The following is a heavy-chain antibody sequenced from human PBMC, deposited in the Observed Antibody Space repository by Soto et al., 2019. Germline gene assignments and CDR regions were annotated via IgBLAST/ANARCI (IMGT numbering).Heavy chain of an antibody. CDR1: GGSISSSNW. CDR3: ARLGIEAALDYYGMDV. D-gene: IGHD6-13*01. Sequence: PSETLSLTCAVSGGSISSSNWWSWVRQPPGKGLEWIGEIYHSGSTNYNPSLKSRVTISVDKSKNQFSLKLSSVTAADTAVYYCARLGIEAALDYYGMDVWGQGTPVTVSS. CDR2: IYHSGST. V-gene: IGHV4-4*02. J-gene: IGHJ6*02.